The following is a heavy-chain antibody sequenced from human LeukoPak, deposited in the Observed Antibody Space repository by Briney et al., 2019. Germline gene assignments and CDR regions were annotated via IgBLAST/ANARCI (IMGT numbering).Heavy chain of an antibody. D-gene: IGHD3-10*01. CDR3: ARGSKVSHYGSGSYRPKAFDP. CDR1: GGSFSGYY. J-gene: IGHJ5*02. CDR2: INHSGST. Sequence: PSETLSLTCAVYGGSFSGYYWSWIRQPPGKGLEWIGEINHSGSTNYNPSLKSRVTISVDTSKNQFSLKLSSVTAADTAVYYCARGSKVSHYGSGSYRPKAFDPWGQGTLVTVSS. V-gene: IGHV4-34*01.